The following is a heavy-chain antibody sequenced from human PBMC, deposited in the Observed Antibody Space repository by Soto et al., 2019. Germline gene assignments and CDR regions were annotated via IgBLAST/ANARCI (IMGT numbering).Heavy chain of an antibody. Sequence: GGSLRLSCAASGFTFDSYALSWVRQAPGKGLEWVSVISGSGATTFSADSVKGRFTFSKDSSMNSFYLQMDSLKVDDTAVYYCATLAMAGDTVYYFNGLDVWGQGTTVTVSS. CDR1: GFTFDSYA. J-gene: IGHJ6*02. CDR3: ATLAMAGDTVYYFNGLDV. D-gene: IGHD3-3*02. CDR2: ISGSGATT. V-gene: IGHV3-23*01.